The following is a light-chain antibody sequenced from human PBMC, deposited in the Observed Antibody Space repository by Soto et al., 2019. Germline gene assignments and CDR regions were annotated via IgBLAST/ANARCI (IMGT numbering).Light chain of an antibody. J-gene: IGKJ4*01. V-gene: IGKV3-11*01. Sequence: EIVLTQSPATLSLSPGERATLSCRASQSVDSYLAWYQQKPGQAPRLLIYDASSRATGIPARFSGSGSGTDFTLTISSREPEDFAVYYCQQRKKWPLTFGGGAKVEIK. CDR1: QSVDSY. CDR3: QQRKKWPLT. CDR2: DAS.